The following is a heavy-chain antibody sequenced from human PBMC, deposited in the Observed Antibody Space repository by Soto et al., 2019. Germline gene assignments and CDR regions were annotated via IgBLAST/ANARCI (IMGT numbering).Heavy chain of an antibody. D-gene: IGHD6-19*01. CDR2: INPNSGGT. Sequence: ASVKVSCKASGYSFTGYYMHWVRQATGQGLEWMGWINPNSGGTNYAQKFQGWVTMTRDTSISTAYMELSRLRSDDTAVYYRARDLVNPVGKAVAGTSINYGMDVWGQGTTVTVSS. CDR1: GYSFTGYY. J-gene: IGHJ6*02. CDR3: ARDLVNPVGKAVAGTSINYGMDV. V-gene: IGHV1-2*04.